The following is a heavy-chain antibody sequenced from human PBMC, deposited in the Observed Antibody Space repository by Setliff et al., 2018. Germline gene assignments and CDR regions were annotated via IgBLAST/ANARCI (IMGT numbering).Heavy chain of an antibody. Sequence: SPTLSLTCAISGDSVSTNGVAWNWIRQSPSRGLEWLGRTFHLSTWNHQYALSVKNRITINPDTSKNQFSLQLKYVIPDDTAVYYCVRGVTWGAGWYLDLWGRGTLVTVSS. CDR3: VRGVTWGAGWYLDL. CDR1: GDSVSTNGVA. D-gene: IGHD7-27*01. J-gene: IGHJ2*01. V-gene: IGHV6-1*01. CDR2: TFHLSTWNH.